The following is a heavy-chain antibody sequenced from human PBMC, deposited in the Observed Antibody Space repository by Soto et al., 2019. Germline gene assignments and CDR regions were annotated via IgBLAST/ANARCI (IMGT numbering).Heavy chain of an antibody. CDR3: ATIFTDAGFWDYFDY. J-gene: IGHJ4*02. D-gene: IGHD3-3*01. Sequence: GESLKISCKGSGYSFTSYWIGWVRHMPGKGLQWMGIIYPSDSDTKYSPSFQGQVTISADKSINTAYLQWSGLKASDTAMYYCATIFTDAGFWDYFDYWGPGTLVTVSS. CDR1: GYSFTSYW. CDR2: IYPSDSDT. V-gene: IGHV5-51*01.